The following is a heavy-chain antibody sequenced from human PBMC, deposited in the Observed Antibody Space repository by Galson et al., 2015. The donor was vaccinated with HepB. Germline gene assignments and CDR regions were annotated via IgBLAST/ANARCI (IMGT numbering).Heavy chain of an antibody. J-gene: IGHJ4*02. CDR1: GGTFSSYA. D-gene: IGHD2-2*01. V-gene: IGHV1-69*04. CDR2: IIPILGIA. CDR3: AREVVVPAAHFDY. Sequence: SVKVSCKASGGTFSSYAISWVRQAPGQGLEWMGRIIPILGIANYAQKFQGRVTITADKSTSTAYMELSSLRSEDTAVYYCAREVVVPAAHFDYWGQGTLVTVSS.